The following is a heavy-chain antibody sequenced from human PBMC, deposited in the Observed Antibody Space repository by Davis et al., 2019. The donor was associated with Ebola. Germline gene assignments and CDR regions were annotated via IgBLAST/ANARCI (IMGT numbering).Heavy chain of an antibody. V-gene: IGHV1-18*04. CDR2: INPHNNNT. Sequence: ASVKVSCKASGCTFTNYGITWVRQAPGQGLEWMGWINPHNNNTNYAQNVQGRVTMTTDTSTSTAYMEVGSLRSDDTAVYYCARAQFPTTSDHWGPGTLVTVSS. J-gene: IGHJ4*02. CDR3: ARAQFPTTSDH. CDR1: GCTFTNYG. D-gene: IGHD1-1*01.